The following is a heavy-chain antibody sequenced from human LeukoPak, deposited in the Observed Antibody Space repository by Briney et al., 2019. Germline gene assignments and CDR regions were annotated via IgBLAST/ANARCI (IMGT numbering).Heavy chain of an antibody. Sequence: GGSLRLSCAASGFTFSSYGMHWVRQAPGKGLEWVAFIRYDGSNKYYAHSVKGRFTISRDNSKNTLYLQMNSLRAEDTAVYYCAKGGVVAAAGTDYWGQGTLVTVSS. J-gene: IGHJ4*02. V-gene: IGHV3-30*02. CDR2: IRYDGSNK. CDR1: GFTFSSYG. CDR3: AKGGVVAAAGTDY. D-gene: IGHD6-13*01.